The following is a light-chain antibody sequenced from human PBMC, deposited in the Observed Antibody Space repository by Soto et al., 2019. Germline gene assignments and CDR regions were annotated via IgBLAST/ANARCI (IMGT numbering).Light chain of an antibody. CDR2: GAS. CDR1: QSVSSN. Sequence: ERVMTQSPATLSVSPGERATLSCRASQSVSSNLAWYQQKPGQAPRLLIYGASTRATGIPARFSGGGSGTEFTLTISSMQSEDFAVYYCQQYNNWPPTLGQGTKVDIK. J-gene: IGKJ1*01. CDR3: QQYNNWPPT. V-gene: IGKV3-15*01.